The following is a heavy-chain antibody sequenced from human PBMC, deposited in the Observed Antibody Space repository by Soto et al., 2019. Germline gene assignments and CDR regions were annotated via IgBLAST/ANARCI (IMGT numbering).Heavy chain of an antibody. J-gene: IGHJ6*02. V-gene: IGHV4-34*01. Sequence: PXETRSLTCAVYGWSLSGYYWSWIRQPPGRGLDWIGEINHSGSTNYNPSLKSRVTISVDTSKNQFSLKLSSVTAADTAVYYCARGRGRTRGASTRPNYYGMDVWGQGTTVTVSS. D-gene: IGHD1-1*01. CDR1: GWSLSGYY. CDR2: INHSGST. CDR3: ARGRGRTRGASTRPNYYGMDV.